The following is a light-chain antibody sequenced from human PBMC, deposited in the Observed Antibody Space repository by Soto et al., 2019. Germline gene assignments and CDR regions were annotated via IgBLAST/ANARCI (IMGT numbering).Light chain of an antibody. V-gene: IGKV1-39*01. CDR2: AAS. CDR1: QSISSY. Sequence: DIEMYKTPSSLSASVGDRVTITCRASQSISSYLNWYQQKPGKAPKLLIYAASSLQSGVPSRFSGSGSGTDFTLTISSLQPEDFATYYCQQSYRTPPTFGQGTKVDIK. CDR3: QQSYRTPPT. J-gene: IGKJ1*01.